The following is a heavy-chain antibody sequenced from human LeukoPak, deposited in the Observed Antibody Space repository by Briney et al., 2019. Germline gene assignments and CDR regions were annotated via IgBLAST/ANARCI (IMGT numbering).Heavy chain of an antibody. D-gene: IGHD3-22*01. V-gene: IGHV1-3*01. CDR2: INAGNGDT. CDR1: GYIFSNYA. CDR3: ATLGGGGYDSSADAFDI. J-gene: IGHJ3*02. Sequence: ASVKVSCKASGYIFSNYAIHWVRQAPGHRLEWMGWINAGNGDTKYSQNFQGKVTITRDTSASTASMELSSLRPEDTAVYYCATLGGGGYDSSADAFDIWGQGTMVTVSS.